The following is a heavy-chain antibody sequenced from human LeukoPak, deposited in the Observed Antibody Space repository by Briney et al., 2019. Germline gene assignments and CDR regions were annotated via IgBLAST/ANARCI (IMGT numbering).Heavy chain of an antibody. D-gene: IGHD2-15*01. CDR1: GITFRSYG. Sequence: GGSLRLSCAASGITFRSYGMHWVRQAPGKGLEWVAFIWYDGSNKYYADSVKGRFTISRDNSRNTLFLQMNSLRAEDTAVYYCATDRTTQYFDYWGQGTLVSVSS. J-gene: IGHJ4*02. CDR2: IWYDGSNK. V-gene: IGHV3-30*02. CDR3: ATDRTTQYFDY.